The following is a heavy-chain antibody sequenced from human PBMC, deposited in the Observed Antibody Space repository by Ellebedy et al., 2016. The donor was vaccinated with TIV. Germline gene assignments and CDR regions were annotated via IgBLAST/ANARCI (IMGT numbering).Heavy chain of an antibody. Sequence: SETLSLTCAVSGDSISTYYWNWLRQSPGRGLEWIGYFYSSGQTGSNPSLKSRVTISMDTSKNKFSLRLTSVTAADTAVYYCANYGSGKYLDSWGQGTLVTVSS. V-gene: IGHV4-59*01. J-gene: IGHJ4*02. CDR2: FYSSGQT. CDR1: GDSISTYY. CDR3: ANYGSGKYLDS. D-gene: IGHD3-10*01.